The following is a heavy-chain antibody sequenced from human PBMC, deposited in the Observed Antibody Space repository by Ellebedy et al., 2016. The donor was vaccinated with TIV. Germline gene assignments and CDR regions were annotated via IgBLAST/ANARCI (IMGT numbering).Heavy chain of an antibody. V-gene: IGHV4-4*07. D-gene: IGHD7-27*01. J-gene: IGHJ3*02. CDR1: GGTISDSY. CDR2: IYSSGST. CDR3: ARDAWGRDAFDI. Sequence: GSLRLSXTVSGGTISDSYWTWLRQPAGKGLEWIGRIYSSGSTNYNPSLKSRVTMSVDTSKNQFSLKLSSVTAADTAVYYCARDAWGRDAFDIWGQGTMVSVSS.